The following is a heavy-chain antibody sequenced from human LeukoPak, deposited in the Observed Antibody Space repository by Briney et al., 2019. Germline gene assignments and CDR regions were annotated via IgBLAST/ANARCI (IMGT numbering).Heavy chain of an antibody. Sequence: GGSLRLSCAASGFTFSSYSMNWVRQAPGKGLEWVSSISSSSYIYYADSVKGRFTISRDNAKNSLYLQMNSLRAEDTAVYYCARVPTDYYDSSGYYYAHDYWGQGTPVTVSS. CDR2: ISSSSYI. D-gene: IGHD3-22*01. V-gene: IGHV3-21*01. J-gene: IGHJ4*02. CDR3: ARVPTDYYDSSGYYYAHDY. CDR1: GFTFSSYS.